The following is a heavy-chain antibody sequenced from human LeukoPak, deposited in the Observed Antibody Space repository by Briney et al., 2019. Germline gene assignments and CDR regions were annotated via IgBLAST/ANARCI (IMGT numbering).Heavy chain of an antibody. CDR1: GGPMNSYY. D-gene: IGHD6-19*01. CDR2: IYNSET. Sequence: PSETLSLTCTVSGGPMNSYYWSWIRQPPGKGLEWIAYIYNSETNYNPSLKSRVTISVDTSKNQFSLRLSSVTAADTAVYYCARHRDYGTGWYGFDYWGQGTLVTVSS. J-gene: IGHJ4*02. CDR3: ARHRDYGTGWYGFDY. V-gene: IGHV4-59*08.